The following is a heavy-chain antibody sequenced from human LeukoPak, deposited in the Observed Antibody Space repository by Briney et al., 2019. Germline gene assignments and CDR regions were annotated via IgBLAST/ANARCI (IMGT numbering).Heavy chain of an antibody. CDR3: ARAQGIPGYCSSTSCYYWFDP. D-gene: IGHD2-2*01. Sequence: ASVKVSCKASGYTFTSYDINWVRQATGQGLEWMGLMNSNSGNTGYAQKFQGRVTMTRNTSISTAYMELSSLRSEDTAVYYCARAQGIPGYCSSTSCYYWFDPWGQGTLVTVSS. CDR1: GYTFTSYD. J-gene: IGHJ5*02. V-gene: IGHV1-8*01. CDR2: MNSNSGNT.